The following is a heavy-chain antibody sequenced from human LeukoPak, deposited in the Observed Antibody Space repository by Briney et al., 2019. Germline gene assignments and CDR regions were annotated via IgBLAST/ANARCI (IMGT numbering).Heavy chain of an antibody. CDR1: GFTITSNY. V-gene: IGHV3-66*01. J-gene: IGHJ4*02. Sequence: PGGSLRLSCAASGFTITSNYMNWVRQAPGKGLEWVAIIYSGGFTYYRDSVKGRFTIYRDNSKNTVYIQMNSLRVEDTAVYYCAREGMGYFDSWGQGTPVTVSS. D-gene: IGHD5-24*01. CDR3: AREGMGYFDS. CDR2: IYSGGFT.